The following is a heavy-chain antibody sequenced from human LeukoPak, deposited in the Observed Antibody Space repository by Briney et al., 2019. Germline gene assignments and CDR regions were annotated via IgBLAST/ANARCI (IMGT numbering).Heavy chain of an antibody. D-gene: IGHD1-26*01. J-gene: IGHJ3*02. V-gene: IGHV5-51*01. CDR2: IYIGDSDT. CDR3: ARRGSYYGAAFDI. CDR1: GYSFTSYW. Sequence: GESLKISCKGSGYSFTSYWIGWVRQMPGKGLEWMRIIYIGDSDTRYSPSFQGQVTISSDTSIITAYLQWSSLKASDTAMYDCARRGSYYGAAFDIWGQGTMVTVSS.